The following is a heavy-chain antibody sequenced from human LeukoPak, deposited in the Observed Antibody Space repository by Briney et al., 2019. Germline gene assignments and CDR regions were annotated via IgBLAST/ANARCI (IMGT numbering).Heavy chain of an antibody. Sequence: SETLSLTCAVSGYSISSGYYWGWIRQPPGKGLEWIGSIYHSGSTYYNPSLKSRVTISVDTSKNQFSLKLSSVTAADTAVYYCARDEYYYDSSGYSHGWFDPWGQGTLVTVSS. CDR1: GYSISSGYY. J-gene: IGHJ5*02. CDR2: IYHSGST. D-gene: IGHD3-22*01. V-gene: IGHV4-38-2*02. CDR3: ARDEYYYDSSGYSHGWFDP.